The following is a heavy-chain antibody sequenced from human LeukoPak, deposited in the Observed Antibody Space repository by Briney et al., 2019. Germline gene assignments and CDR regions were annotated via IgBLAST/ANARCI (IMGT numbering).Heavy chain of an antibody. D-gene: IGHD4-23*01. CDR1: GFAFSSYA. CDR2: ISGSGGST. CDR3: AKDLPYLTTVVPVYFDY. V-gene: IGHV3-23*01. J-gene: IGHJ4*02. Sequence: PGGSLRLSCAASGFAFSSYAMSWVRQAPGKGLEWVSAISGSGGSTYYADSVKGRFTISRDNSKNTLYLQMNSLRAEDTAVYYCAKDLPYLTTVVPVYFDYWGQGTLVTVSS.